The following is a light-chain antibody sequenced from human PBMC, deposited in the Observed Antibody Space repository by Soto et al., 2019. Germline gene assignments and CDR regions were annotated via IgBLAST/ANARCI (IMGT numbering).Light chain of an antibody. V-gene: IGKV1-9*01. CDR2: AAS. CDR3: QQLNSYPPYT. J-gene: IGKJ2*01. CDR1: QSVSSSY. Sequence: LTQSPGTLSLSPGERATLSCRASQSVSSSYLAWYQQKPGKAPKLLIYAASTLQSGVPSRFSGSGSGTEFTLTISSLQPEDFATYYCQQLNSYPPYTFGQGTKLEIK.